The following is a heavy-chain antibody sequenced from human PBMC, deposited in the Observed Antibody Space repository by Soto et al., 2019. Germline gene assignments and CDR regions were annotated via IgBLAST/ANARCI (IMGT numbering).Heavy chain of an antibody. Sequence: GGSLRLSCAASGFTFSSYAMSWVRQAPGKGLEWVSAISGSGGSTYYADSVKGRFTISRDNSKNTLYLQMNSLRAEDTAVYSCAKGGGGGYYYYYGMDVWGQGTTVTVSS. V-gene: IGHV3-23*01. J-gene: IGHJ6*02. D-gene: IGHD3-10*01. CDR1: GFTFSSYA. CDR2: ISGSGGST. CDR3: AKGGGGGYYYYYGMDV.